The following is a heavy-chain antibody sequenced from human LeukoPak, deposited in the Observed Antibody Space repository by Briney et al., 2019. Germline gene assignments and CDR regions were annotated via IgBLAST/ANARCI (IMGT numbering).Heavy chain of an antibody. V-gene: IGHV3-48*02. J-gene: IGHJ4*02. CDR1: GFTFSSYS. CDR2: ISGSSTTI. CDR3: ARDSYGSSGYYYVSDY. Sequence: GGSLRLSCAASGFTFSSYSMNWVRQAPGKGLEWVSYISGSSTTIYSADSVQGRFTISRDSAKSSLYLQMNSLRDEDTAVYYCARDSYGSSGYYYVSDYWGQGTLVTVSS. D-gene: IGHD3-22*01.